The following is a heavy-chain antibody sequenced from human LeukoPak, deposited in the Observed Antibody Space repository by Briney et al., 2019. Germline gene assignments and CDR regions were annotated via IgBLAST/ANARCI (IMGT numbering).Heavy chain of an antibody. V-gene: IGHV4-39*07. CDR1: GVSISSSNSY. J-gene: IGHJ4*02. CDR3: ARVTGYTIEDYFDY. D-gene: IGHD3-9*01. CDR2: IYTSGST. Sequence: PSETLSLTCTVSGVSISSSNSYWGWIRQPPGKGLEWIGRIYTSGSTNYNPSLKSRVTISIDTSKNQFSLKLRSVTAADTAVYYCARVTGYTIEDYFDYWGQGTLVAVSS.